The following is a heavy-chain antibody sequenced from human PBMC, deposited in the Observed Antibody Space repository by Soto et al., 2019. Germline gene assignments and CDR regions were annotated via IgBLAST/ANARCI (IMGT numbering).Heavy chain of an antibody. J-gene: IGHJ6*02. CDR3: ARDDRYCTNGVCYSGMDV. D-gene: IGHD2-8*01. Sequence: GGSLRLSCAASGFTFSSYWMSWVRQAPGKGLEWVANIKQDGSEKYYVDSVKGRFTISRDNAKNSLYLQMNSLRAEDTAVYYSARDDRYCTNGVCYSGMDVWGQGTTVTVSS. CDR2: IKQDGSEK. V-gene: IGHV3-7*05. CDR1: GFTFSSYW.